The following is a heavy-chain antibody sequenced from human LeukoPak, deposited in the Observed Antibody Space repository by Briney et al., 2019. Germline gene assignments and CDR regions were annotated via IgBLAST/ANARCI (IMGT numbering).Heavy chain of an antibody. Sequence: SETLSLTCAVYGGSFSGYYWSWIRQPPGKGLEWIGEINHSGSTNYNPSLKSRVTISVDTSKNQFSLKLSSATAADTAVYYCARREVAGYCSGGSCYSFDYWGQGTLVTVSS. J-gene: IGHJ4*02. CDR2: INHSGST. CDR3: ARREVAGYCSGGSCYSFDY. V-gene: IGHV4-34*01. D-gene: IGHD2-15*01. CDR1: GGSFSGYY.